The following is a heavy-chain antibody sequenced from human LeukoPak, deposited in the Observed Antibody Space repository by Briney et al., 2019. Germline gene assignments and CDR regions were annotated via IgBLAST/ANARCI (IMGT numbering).Heavy chain of an antibody. Sequence: SGTLSLTCAVSGGSISRSNWWSWVRQPPGKGLEWIGYIYYSGSTNYNPSLKSRISISVDTSKNQFSLKLSSVTAADTAVYYCARTTEGGYTYNYFYYYYMDVWGKGTTVTISS. CDR1: GGSISRSNW. D-gene: IGHD5-18*01. CDR3: ARTTEGGYTYNYFYYYYMDV. J-gene: IGHJ6*03. V-gene: IGHV4-4*02. CDR2: IYYSGST.